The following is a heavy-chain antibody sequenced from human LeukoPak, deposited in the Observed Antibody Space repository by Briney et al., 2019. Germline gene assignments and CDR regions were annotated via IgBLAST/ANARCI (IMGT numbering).Heavy chain of an antibody. CDR1: GFTFDDYA. CDR2: ISWNSGSI. J-gene: IGHJ4*02. Sequence: GGSLRLSCAASGFTFDDYAMHWVRQAPGKGLEWVSGISWNSGSIGYADPVKGRFTISRDNAKNSLYLQMNSLRAEDTALYYCAKDIVGATSLSSYFDYWGQGTLVTVSS. V-gene: IGHV3-9*01. D-gene: IGHD1-26*01. CDR3: AKDIVGATSLSSYFDY.